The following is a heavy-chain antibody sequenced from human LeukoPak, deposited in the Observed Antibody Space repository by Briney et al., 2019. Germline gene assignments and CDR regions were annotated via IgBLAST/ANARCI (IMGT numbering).Heavy chain of an antibody. Sequence: GGSLRLSCAASGFTFSSYAMSWVRQAPGKGLEWVSAISGSGGSTYYADSVKGRFTIPRDNSKNTLYLQMNSLRSEDTAVYYCAKDLYYYDSSGAALGIWGQGTMVTVSS. CDR2: ISGSGGST. V-gene: IGHV3-23*01. J-gene: IGHJ3*02. CDR3: AKDLYYYDSSGAALGI. D-gene: IGHD3-22*01. CDR1: GFTFSSYA.